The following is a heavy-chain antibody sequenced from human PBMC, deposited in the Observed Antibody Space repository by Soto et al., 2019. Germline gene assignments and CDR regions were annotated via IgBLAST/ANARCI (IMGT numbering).Heavy chain of an antibody. Sequence: PGGSLRLSCSASGFTFNKYAMHWVRQAPGTGLQYVSGISDTGGSTFHADSVKGRFTISRDDSKDTLFLQMSSLRAEDTAVYSCVKGRTGESWYYYNCVDVRGQRTTFTAPS. CDR3: VKGRTGESWYYYNCVDV. CDR1: GFTFNKYA. J-gene: IGHJ6*02. V-gene: IGHV3-64D*06. D-gene: IGHD3-10*01. CDR2: ISDTGGST.